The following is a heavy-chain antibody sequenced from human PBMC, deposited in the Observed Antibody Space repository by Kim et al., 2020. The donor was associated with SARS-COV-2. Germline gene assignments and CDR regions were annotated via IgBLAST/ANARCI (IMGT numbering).Heavy chain of an antibody. CDR3: ARQVAVAGTGGRNSFDY. Sequence: FQGHVTISADKSISTAYLQWSSLKASDTAMYYCARQVAVAGTGGRNSFDYWGQGTLVTVSS. D-gene: IGHD6-19*01. V-gene: IGHV5-10-1*01. J-gene: IGHJ4*02.